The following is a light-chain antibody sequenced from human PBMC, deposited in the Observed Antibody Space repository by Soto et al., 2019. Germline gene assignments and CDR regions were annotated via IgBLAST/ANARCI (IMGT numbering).Light chain of an antibody. CDR2: DAS. CDR1: QSISNW. Sequence: IQMAQSPTTLSASGGERVTITCRASQSISNWLAWYQQKPGKAPKLLIYDASSLEGGVPSRFSGSGSGTEFTLTISSLQPDDFATYYCQKYNSYLWTFGQGTKVDIK. CDR3: QKYNSYLWT. J-gene: IGKJ1*01. V-gene: IGKV1-5*01.